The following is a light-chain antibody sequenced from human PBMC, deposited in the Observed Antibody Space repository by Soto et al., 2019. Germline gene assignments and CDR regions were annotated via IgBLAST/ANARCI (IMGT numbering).Light chain of an antibody. Sequence: DIQMTQSPSSLSASIGDRVTITCRASQSISNYLNWFQQTPGKAPKLLIYATSSLQRGVPSRFSGSGSGTDFTLIINSLQPEDFATYFCQQSYSLPLTFGGGTKVDIK. CDR3: QQSYSLPLT. CDR1: QSISNY. V-gene: IGKV1-39*01. CDR2: ATS. J-gene: IGKJ4*01.